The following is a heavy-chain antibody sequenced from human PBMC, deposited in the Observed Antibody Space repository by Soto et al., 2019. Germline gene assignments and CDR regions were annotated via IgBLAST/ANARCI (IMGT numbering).Heavy chain of an antibody. V-gene: IGHV1-3*01. CDR2: INAGNGNT. J-gene: IGHJ4*02. CDR3: ARSYDILTYNFDY. CDR1: GYTFTSYA. D-gene: IGHD3-9*01. Sequence: GASVKVSCKASGYTFTSYAIHWVRQAPGQRLEWMGWINAGNGNTKYSQKFQGRVTITRDTSASTAYMELSSLRSEDTAVYYCARSYDILTYNFDYWGQGTLVTVSS.